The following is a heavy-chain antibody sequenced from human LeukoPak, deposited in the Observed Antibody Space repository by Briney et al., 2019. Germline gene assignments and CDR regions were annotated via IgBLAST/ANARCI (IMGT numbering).Heavy chain of an antibody. Sequence: SETLSLTCVVYGGSFSGYYWSWIRQSPGKGLEWIGEINHRGSTNYNPSLKRRVTISVDTSKNQFSLKLSSVTAADTAVYYCARGGSIAAIDYWGQGTLVTVSS. J-gene: IGHJ4*02. CDR3: ARGGSIAAIDY. V-gene: IGHV4-34*01. D-gene: IGHD6-25*01. CDR2: INHRGST. CDR1: GGSFSGYY.